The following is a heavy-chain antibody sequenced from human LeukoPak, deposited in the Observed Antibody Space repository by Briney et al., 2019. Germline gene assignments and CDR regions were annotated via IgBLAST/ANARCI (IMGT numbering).Heavy chain of an antibody. CDR2: IYYSGST. V-gene: IGHV4-61*01. CDR1: GGSISSGSYY. D-gene: IGHD6-19*01. CDR3: ARHWNSSGRDYGMDV. Sequence: PSETLSLTCTVSGGSISSGSYYWSWIRQPPGKGLEWIGYIYYSGSTNYNPSLKSRVTISVDTSKNQFSLKLSSVTAADTAVYYCARHWNSSGRDYGMDVWGQGTTVTVSS. J-gene: IGHJ6*02.